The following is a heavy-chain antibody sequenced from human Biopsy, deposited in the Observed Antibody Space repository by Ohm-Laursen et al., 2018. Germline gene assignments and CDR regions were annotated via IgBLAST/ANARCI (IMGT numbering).Heavy chain of an antibody. D-gene: IGHD3-10*01. CDR2: ITWNSGHI. Sequence: SLRLSCAASDFTFDDYAMSWVRQRPGKGLEWVSGITWNSGHIANADSVKGRFTISRDNAKNVLWLQMNSLRVDDTAMYYCVKDIRRYFYGMDVWGQGTTVTVS. J-gene: IGHJ6*02. CDR3: VKDIRRYFYGMDV. V-gene: IGHV3-9*01. CDR1: DFTFDDYA.